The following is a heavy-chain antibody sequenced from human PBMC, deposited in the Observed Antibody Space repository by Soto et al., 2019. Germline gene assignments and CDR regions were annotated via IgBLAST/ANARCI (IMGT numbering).Heavy chain of an antibody. CDR2: ISYDGSNK. CDR3: ARDSDESTTVVADTLMDI. V-gene: IGHV3-30-3*01. J-gene: IGHJ3*02. Sequence: QVQLVESGGGVVQPGRSLRLSCAASGFTFSSYAMHWVRQAPGKGLEWVAVISYDGSNKYYADSVKGRFTISRDNSKNTLYLQMNSLRAEDTAVYYCARDSDESTTVVADTLMDIWGQGTMVTVSS. CDR1: GFTFSSYA. D-gene: IGHD4-17*01.